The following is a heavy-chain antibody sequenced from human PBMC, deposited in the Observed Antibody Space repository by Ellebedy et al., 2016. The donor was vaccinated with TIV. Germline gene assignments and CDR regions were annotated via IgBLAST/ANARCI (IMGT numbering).Heavy chain of an antibody. CDR3: AREVFPDYGGNPRGWFDP. CDR1: GYTFTSYG. V-gene: IGHV1-69*13. Sequence: SVKVSXXASGYTFTSYGISWVRQAPGQGLEWMGGIIPIFGTANYAQKFQGRVTITADESTSTAYMELSSLRSEDTAVYYCAREVFPDYGGNPRGWFDPWGQGTLVTVSS. CDR2: IIPIFGTA. J-gene: IGHJ5*02. D-gene: IGHD4-23*01.